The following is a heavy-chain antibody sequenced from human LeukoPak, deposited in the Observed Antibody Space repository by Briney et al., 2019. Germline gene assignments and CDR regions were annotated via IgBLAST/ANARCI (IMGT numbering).Heavy chain of an antibody. J-gene: IGHJ5*02. V-gene: IGHV3-23*01. Sequence: TGGSLRLSCAASGFTFNNYGLIWVRRAPGKGLEWVAAISNDGGGIMYAAFVEGRFTISRDNSKNTLFLQMNSLRAEDTALYYCAKGSTGYFADLWGQGTLVTVSS. D-gene: IGHD3-22*01. CDR1: GFTFNNYG. CDR3: AKGSTGYFADL. CDR2: ISNDGGGI.